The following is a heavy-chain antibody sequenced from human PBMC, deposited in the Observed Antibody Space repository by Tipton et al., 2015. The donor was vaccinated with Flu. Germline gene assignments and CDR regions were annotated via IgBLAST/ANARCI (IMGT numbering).Heavy chain of an antibody. CDR1: GDSISSDYY. Sequence: TLSLTCAVSGDSISSDYYWGWIRQFPGKGLEWIGTVSRPGSTAYNPSLKSRVTISIDTSKNQFSLNMKSVTAADTAVYYCARGLYSSSWSAFDIWGQGTMVTVSS. D-gene: IGHD6-13*01. CDR3: ARGLYSSSWSAFDI. J-gene: IGHJ3*02. CDR2: VSRPGST. V-gene: IGHV4-38-2*01.